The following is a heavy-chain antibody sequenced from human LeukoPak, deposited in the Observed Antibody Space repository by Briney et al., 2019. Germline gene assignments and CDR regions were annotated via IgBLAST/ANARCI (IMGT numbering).Heavy chain of an antibody. D-gene: IGHD2-15*01. J-gene: IGHJ3*02. V-gene: IGHV3-11*01. CDR1: GFTFSDYY. CDR2: ISSSGSTI. Sequence: GGSLRLSCAASGFTFSDYYMSWIRQAPGKGLEWVSYISSSGSTIYYADSVKGRFTIPRDNAKNSLYLQMNSLRAEDTAVYYCARMGVIVVGRTLNAFDIWGQGTMVTVSS. CDR3: ARMGVIVVGRTLNAFDI.